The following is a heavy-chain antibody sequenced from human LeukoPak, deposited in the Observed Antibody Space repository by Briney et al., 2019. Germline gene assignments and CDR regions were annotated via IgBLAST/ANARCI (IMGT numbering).Heavy chain of an antibody. D-gene: IGHD6-13*01. CDR2: ISSSSSYI. CDR1: GFTFSSYW. CDR3: ARDWWEVIAAAGNDSYYYYGMDV. V-gene: IGHV3-21*01. Sequence: PGGSLRLSCAASGFTFSSYWMNWVRQAPGKGLEWVSSISSSSSYIYYADSVKGRFTISRDNAKNSLYLQMNSLRAEDTAVYYCARDWWEVIAAAGNDSYYYYGMDVWGQGTTVTVSS. J-gene: IGHJ6*02.